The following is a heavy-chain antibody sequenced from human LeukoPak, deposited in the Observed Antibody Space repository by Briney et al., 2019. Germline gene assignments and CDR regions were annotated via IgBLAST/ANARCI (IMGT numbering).Heavy chain of an antibody. CDR3: AKDPRPEYSSGWHYFDS. V-gene: IGHV3-23*01. CDR2: MSASGDKT. D-gene: IGHD6-19*01. CDR1: GFTFTNSA. J-gene: IGHJ4*02. Sequence: PGGSLRLSCAGSGFTFTNSAMSWVRQAPGKGLEWASGMSASGDKTFYADSVKGRFTISRDNSKNTLYLQMNRLRADDTALYYCAKDPRPEYSSGWHYFDSWGQGTLVTVSS.